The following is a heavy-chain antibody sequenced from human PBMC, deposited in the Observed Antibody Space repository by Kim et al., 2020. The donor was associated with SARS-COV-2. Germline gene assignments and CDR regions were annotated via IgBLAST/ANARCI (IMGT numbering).Heavy chain of an antibody. Sequence: SETLSLTCTVSGGSISSSSYYWGWIRHPPGKGLEWIGSIYYSGSTYYNPSLKSRVTISVDTSKNQFSLKLSSVTAADTAVYYCARHVDSSSSKAFDIWGQGTMVTVSS. CDR1: GGSISSSSYY. CDR3: ARHVDSSSSKAFDI. D-gene: IGHD6-13*01. J-gene: IGHJ3*02. V-gene: IGHV4-39*01. CDR2: IYYSGST.